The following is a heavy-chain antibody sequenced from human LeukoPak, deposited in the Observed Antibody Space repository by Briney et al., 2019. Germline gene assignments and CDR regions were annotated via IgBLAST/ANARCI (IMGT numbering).Heavy chain of an antibody. J-gene: IGHJ3*02. Sequence: ASVNVSCKASGYTFTGYYMHWVRQAPGQGLEWMGWINTYSGGTNYAQKFQGRVTMTRDTSISTAYMELSRLRSDDTAVYYCARRGDYGDYVRAFDIWGQGTMVTVSS. CDR3: ARRGDYGDYVRAFDI. CDR1: GYTFTGYY. CDR2: INTYSGGT. V-gene: IGHV1-2*02. D-gene: IGHD4-17*01.